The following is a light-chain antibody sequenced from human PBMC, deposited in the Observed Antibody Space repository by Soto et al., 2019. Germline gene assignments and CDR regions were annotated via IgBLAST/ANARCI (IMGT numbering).Light chain of an antibody. V-gene: IGKV1-27*01. CDR3: QKYNSAPRT. J-gene: IGKJ1*01. CDR1: QGIIDY. Sequence: DIQMTQSPSSLSASVGDRVTITCRASQGIIDYLAWDQQKPGQAPKLLIYAASTSQSGVPSRFSGSGAGTDFTLTISSLQPEDVATYYCQKYNSAPRTFGQGTKVEIK. CDR2: AAS.